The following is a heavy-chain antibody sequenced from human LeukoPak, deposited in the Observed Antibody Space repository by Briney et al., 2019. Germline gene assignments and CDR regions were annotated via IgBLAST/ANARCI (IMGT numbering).Heavy chain of an antibody. CDR3: ARINSGLRWGDALDI. V-gene: IGHV3-7*01. CDR1: GFIFSNYW. J-gene: IGHJ3*02. CDR2: IKQDGSEK. Sequence: GGSLRLSCAASGFIFSNYWMSWVRQAPGKGLEWVANIKQDGSEKYYVDSVKGRSSIFRENAKNSLYLQMNSLRAEDTAVYYCARINSGLRWGDALDIWGQGTMVTVSS. D-gene: IGHD5-12*01.